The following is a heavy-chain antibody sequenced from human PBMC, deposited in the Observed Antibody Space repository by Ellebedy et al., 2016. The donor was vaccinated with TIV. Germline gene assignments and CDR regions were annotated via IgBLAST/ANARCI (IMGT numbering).Heavy chain of an antibody. V-gene: IGHV4-39*07. CDR2: VYYSGSP. D-gene: IGHD5-12*01. CDR3: ASHRGFYSGWSFDY. Sequence: MPSETLSLTCSVSGGSVSSTRYYWAWIRQPPGKGLEWIGSVYYSGSPYYNPSFKSRVTMSLDMSKNQFSLKVNSVTAADTAIYYCASHRGFYSGWSFDYWGQGTLTTVSS. CDR1: GGSVSSTRYY. J-gene: IGHJ4*02.